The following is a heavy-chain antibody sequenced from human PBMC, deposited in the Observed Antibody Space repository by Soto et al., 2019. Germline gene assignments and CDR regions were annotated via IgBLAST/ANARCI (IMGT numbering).Heavy chain of an antibody. CDR2: INPPGNSR. CDR3: ARDLVGYCSGGSCHYGMDV. J-gene: IGHJ6*02. V-gene: IGHV3-74*01. D-gene: IGHD2-15*01. CDR1: GFTFSNFW. Sequence: GGSLRLSCAVSGFTFSNFWMHWFRQAPGKGLEWVSRINPPGNSRHVADAVKGRFTISRENAKNSLYLQMNSLRAGDTAVYYCARDLVGYCSGGSCHYGMDVWGQGTTVTVS.